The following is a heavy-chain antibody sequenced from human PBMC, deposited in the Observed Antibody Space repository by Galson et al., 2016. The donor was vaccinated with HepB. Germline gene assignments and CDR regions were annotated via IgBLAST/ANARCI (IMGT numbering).Heavy chain of an antibody. D-gene: IGHD5-12*01. CDR3: ARRRHSGDDRGYYYYMDV. J-gene: IGHJ6*03. CDR2: IFNSGST. V-gene: IGHV4-59*01. CDR1: GGSISGYY. Sequence: ETLSLTCTVSGGSISGYYWNWIRQPPGKRLEWIGYIFNSGSTNYNPSLRSRVTISADTSKNQFSLRLSSVTAADTAVYYCARRRHSGDDRGYYYYMDVWGTGTTVTVS.